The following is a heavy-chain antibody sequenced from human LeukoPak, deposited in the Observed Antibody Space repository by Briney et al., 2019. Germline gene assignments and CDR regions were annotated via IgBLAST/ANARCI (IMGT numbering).Heavy chain of an antibody. Sequence: GGSLRPSCAASGFTFSSYGMHWVRQAPGKGLEWVAFIRYDGSNKYYADSVKGRFTISRDNSKNTLYLQMNSLRAEDTAVYYCAKEDTAMAYYYYYMDVWGKGTTVTVSS. CDR2: IRYDGSNK. J-gene: IGHJ6*03. V-gene: IGHV3-30*02. D-gene: IGHD5-18*01. CDR3: AKEDTAMAYYYYYMDV. CDR1: GFTFSSYG.